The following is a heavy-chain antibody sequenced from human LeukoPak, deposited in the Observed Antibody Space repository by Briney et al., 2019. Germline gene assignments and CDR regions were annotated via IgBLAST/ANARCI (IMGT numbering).Heavy chain of an antibody. CDR1: GGSISSSSYY. D-gene: IGHD3-16*02. V-gene: IGHV4-39*01. CDR3: ARTVTSDI. Sequence: SETLSLTCTVSGGSISSSSYYWGWIRQPPGKGLEWIGSIYYSGSTYYNPSLKSRVTISVDTSKNQFSLKLSSVTAADTAVHYCARTVTSDIWGQGTMVTVSS. J-gene: IGHJ3*02. CDR2: IYYSGST.